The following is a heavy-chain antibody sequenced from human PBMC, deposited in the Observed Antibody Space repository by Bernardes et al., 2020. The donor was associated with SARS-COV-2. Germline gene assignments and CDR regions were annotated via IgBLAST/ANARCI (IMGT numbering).Heavy chain of an antibody. Sequence: GESLKISCKGSGYSFTSHWIGWVRQMPGKGLEWMGIIYPDDSDTRYSPSFQGQVTFSADKSISTAYLQWNSLKASDTAMYYCARQVTAGMSWFDPWGQGTLVTVSS. CDR3: ARQVTAGMSWFDP. D-gene: IGHD6-13*01. CDR2: IYPDDSDT. CDR1: GYSFTSHW. V-gene: IGHV5-51*01. J-gene: IGHJ5*02.